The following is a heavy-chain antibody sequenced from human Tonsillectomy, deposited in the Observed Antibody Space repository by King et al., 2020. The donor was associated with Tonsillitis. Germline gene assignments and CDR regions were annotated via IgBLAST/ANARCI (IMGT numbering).Heavy chain of an antibody. CDR1: GGSISSDH. V-gene: IGHV4-59*08. Sequence: QLQESGPGLVKSSETLSLTCTVSGGSISSDHWNWIRQPPGKGLEWIGYIYYSGSTNYNPSLRSRVTISVDTSKNQFSLKLSSVTAADTAVYYCARHQVTIVGVGRPSPFDPWGQGTLVTVSS. CDR2: IYYSGST. J-gene: IGHJ5*02. D-gene: IGHD3-3*01. CDR3: ARHQVTIVGVGRPSPFDP.